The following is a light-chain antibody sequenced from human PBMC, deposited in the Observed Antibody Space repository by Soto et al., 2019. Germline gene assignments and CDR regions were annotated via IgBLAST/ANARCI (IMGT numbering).Light chain of an antibody. V-gene: IGKV3-20*01. CDR1: QSVSSNY. CDR2: GAS. CDR3: QQYGSSPVT. J-gene: IGKJ5*01. Sequence: EIVLTQSPGTLSLSPGERATTSCLASQSVSSNYLAWYHQKPGQAPRLLIDGASSRATGIPDRFSGRGSGTDCTLTISRLEPEDFAVYYCQQYGSSPVTFGQGTRLEIK.